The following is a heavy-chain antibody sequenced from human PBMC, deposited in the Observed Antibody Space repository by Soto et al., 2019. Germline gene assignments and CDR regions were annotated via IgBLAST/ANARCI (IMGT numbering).Heavy chain of an antibody. D-gene: IGHD4-17*01. CDR1: GGSISSYY. V-gene: IGHV4-59*01. J-gene: IGHJ4*02. CDR2: IYYSGST. CDR3: ARVPTIQTYGDSRFDY. Sequence: SETLSLTCTVSGGSISSYYWSRIRQPPGKGLEWIGYIYYSGSTNYNPSLKSRVTISVDTSKNQFSLKLSSVTAADTAVYYCARVPTIQTYGDSRFDYWGQGTLVTVSS.